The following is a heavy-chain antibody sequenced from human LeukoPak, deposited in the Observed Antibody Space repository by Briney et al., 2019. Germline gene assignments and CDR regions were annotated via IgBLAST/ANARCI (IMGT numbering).Heavy chain of an antibody. CDR2: IKEDGSEK. V-gene: IGHV3-7*01. Sequence: GGSLRLSCVVSGFRFSSYWMSWVRQAPGKEPEWVANIKEDGSEKYYEDSVKGRFTISRDNAKNSLYLQMNSLRAEDTAVYYCAELGITMIGGVWGKGTTVTISS. J-gene: IGHJ6*04. D-gene: IGHD3-10*02. CDR1: GFRFSSYW. CDR3: AELGITMIGGV.